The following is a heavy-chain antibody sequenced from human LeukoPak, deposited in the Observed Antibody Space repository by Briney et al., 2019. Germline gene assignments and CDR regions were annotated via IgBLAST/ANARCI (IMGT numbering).Heavy chain of an antibody. J-gene: IGHJ6*03. D-gene: IGHD3-3*01. Sequence: AGSLRLSCAASGFTFSSYSMNWVRQAPGKGLEWVSSISSSSSYIYYADSVKGRFTISRDNAKNSLYLQMNSLRAEDTAVYYCARDAPRATIFGVVIIVDYMDVWGKGTTVTVSS. CDR2: ISSSSSYI. CDR1: GFTFSSYS. V-gene: IGHV3-21*01. CDR3: ARDAPRATIFGVVIIVDYMDV.